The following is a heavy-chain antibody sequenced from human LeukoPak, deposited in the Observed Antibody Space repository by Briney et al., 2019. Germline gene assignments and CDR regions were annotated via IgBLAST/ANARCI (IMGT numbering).Heavy chain of an antibody. CDR3: ARAPSGCGGTCAFDY. D-gene: IGHD2-15*01. CDR2: MLADGDT. Sequence: PSETLSLTCTVSGGSISGSFWSWIRQPAGKGLEWIERMLADGDTNYNPPLKSRITMSFDTPENQFSLKLTSVTAADTAVYFCARAPSGCGGTCAFDYWGQGTLVTVSS. J-gene: IGHJ4*02. CDR1: GGSISGSF. V-gene: IGHV4-4*07.